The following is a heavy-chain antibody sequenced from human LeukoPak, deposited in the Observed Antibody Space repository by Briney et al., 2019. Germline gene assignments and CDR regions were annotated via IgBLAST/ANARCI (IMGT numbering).Heavy chain of an antibody. V-gene: IGHV1-2*02. D-gene: IGHD6-13*01. CDR2: INPNSGGT. Sequence: ASVKVSCKASVYTFTGYYLHWVRQAPGQGLEWMGWINPNSGGTNYAQKFQGRVTMTRDTSISTAYMELSRLSSDDTAVYYCATDLGSSWIYWGQGTLVTVSS. CDR3: ATDLGSSWIY. J-gene: IGHJ4*01. CDR1: VYTFTGYY.